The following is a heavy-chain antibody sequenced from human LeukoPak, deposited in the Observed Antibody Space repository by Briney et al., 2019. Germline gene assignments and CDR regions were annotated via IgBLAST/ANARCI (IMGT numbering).Heavy chain of an antibody. CDR2: FDREDDAP. CDR3: ATLDSYYDSSGRPLLPD. V-gene: IGHV1-24*01. CDR1: GYSVSELS. D-gene: IGHD3-22*01. Sequence: EASVKVSCKVSGYSVSELSMHWVRQAPGLGLEWMGGFDREDDAPVYAQQFQGRVTMTEDTSTDTAYMELSSLRSEDTALYYCATLDSYYDSSGRPLLPDWGQGTLVTVSS. J-gene: IGHJ4*02.